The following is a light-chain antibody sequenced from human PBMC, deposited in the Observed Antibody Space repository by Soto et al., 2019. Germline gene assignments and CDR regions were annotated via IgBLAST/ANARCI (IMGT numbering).Light chain of an antibody. CDR3: HQLNSRPIT. V-gene: IGKV1-8*01. CDR1: QGISSY. Sequence: AIRMTQSPSSLSASPGDRVTITCRASQGISSYLAWYQQKPGKAPKLLIYAASTLQSGVPSRFSGSGSGTDSTLTITSLQPEDFATYYCHQLNSRPITFGQGTRLEIK. CDR2: AAS. J-gene: IGKJ5*01.